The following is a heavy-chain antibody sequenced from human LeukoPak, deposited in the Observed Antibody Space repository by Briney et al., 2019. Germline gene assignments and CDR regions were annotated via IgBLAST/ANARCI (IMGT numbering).Heavy chain of an antibody. D-gene: IGHD2-2*01. CDR1: GGSFSGYY. CDR2: INHSGST. V-gene: IGHV4-34*01. J-gene: IGHJ2*01. CDR3: ARVGRWGCSSTSCYLRRYFDL. Sequence: SETLSLTCAVYGGSFSGYYWSWIRQPPGKGLEWIGEINHSGSTNYNPSLKSRVTISVDTSKNQFSLKLSSVTAADTAVYYCARVGRWGCSSTSCYLRRYFDLWGRGTLVSVSS.